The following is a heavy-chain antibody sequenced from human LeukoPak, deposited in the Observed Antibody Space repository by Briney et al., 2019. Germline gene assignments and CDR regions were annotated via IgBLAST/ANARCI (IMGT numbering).Heavy chain of an antibody. Sequence: ASVKVSCKASGYTFTSYDINWVRQATGQGLEWMGWVNPNSGNTGYAQKFQGRVTMTRNTSISTAYMELSSLRSEDTAVYYCARGVGATQTYYYYGMDVWGQGTTVTVSS. D-gene: IGHD1-26*01. CDR2: VNPNSGNT. CDR1: GYTFTSYD. J-gene: IGHJ6*02. CDR3: ARGVGATQTYYYYGMDV. V-gene: IGHV1-8*01.